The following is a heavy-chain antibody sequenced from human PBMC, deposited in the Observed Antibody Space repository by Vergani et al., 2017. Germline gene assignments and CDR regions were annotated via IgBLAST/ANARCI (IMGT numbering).Heavy chain of an antibody. CDR3: ARDSYRIAAAGTDAGNWFDP. V-gene: IGHV6-1*01. D-gene: IGHD6-13*01. CDR1: GDSVSSNSAA. CDR2: TYYRSKWYN. Sequence: QVQLQQSGPGLVKPSQTLSLTCAISGDSVSSNSAAWNWIRQSPSRGLEWLGRTYYRSKWYNDYAVSVKSRITINPDTSKNQFSLQLNSVTPEDTAVYCCARDSYRIAAAGTDAGNWFDPWGQGTLVTVSS. J-gene: IGHJ5*02.